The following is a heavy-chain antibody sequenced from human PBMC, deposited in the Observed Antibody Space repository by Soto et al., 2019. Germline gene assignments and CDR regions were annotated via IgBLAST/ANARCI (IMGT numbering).Heavy chain of an antibody. Sequence: GGSLRLSCVASGFTFSSYAMSWVRQAPGKGLEWVSVVSGSGDATDYADSVKGQFTISRDNAQNSLYLQMNSLRAEDTAVYYCAKTYSSGRGAFDVWGQGTMVTVS. CDR3: AKTYSSGRGAFDV. CDR1: GFTFSSYA. CDR2: VSGSGDAT. J-gene: IGHJ3*01. D-gene: IGHD6-19*01. V-gene: IGHV3-23*01.